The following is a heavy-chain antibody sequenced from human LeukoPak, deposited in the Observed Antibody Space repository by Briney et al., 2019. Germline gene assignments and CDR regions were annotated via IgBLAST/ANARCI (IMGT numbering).Heavy chain of an antibody. J-gene: IGHJ5*02. D-gene: IGHD4-17*01. V-gene: IGHV4-59*11. CDR3: ARIYGDYGWFDP. Sequence: SETLSLTCTVSGGSISSHYWSWIRQPPGKGLEWIGYIYYSGSTNYNPSLKSRVTISVDTSKNQFSLKLSSVTAADTAVYYCARIYGDYGWFDPWGQGTLVTVSS. CDR1: GGSISSHY. CDR2: IYYSGST.